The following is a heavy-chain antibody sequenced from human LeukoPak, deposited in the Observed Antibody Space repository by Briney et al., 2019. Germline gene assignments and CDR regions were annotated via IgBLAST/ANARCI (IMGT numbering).Heavy chain of an antibody. Sequence: PGGSLRLSCAASGFTFSSYAMSWVRQAPGKGLEWVSAISDSGGSTYDADSVKGRFTISRDNSKNTLYLQVNSLRAEDTAVYYCAKDTSIGRYCTNGVCSPFDYWGQGTLVTVSS. V-gene: IGHV3-23*01. D-gene: IGHD2-8*01. CDR2: ISDSGGST. CDR3: AKDTSIGRYCTNGVCSPFDY. J-gene: IGHJ4*02. CDR1: GFTFSSYA.